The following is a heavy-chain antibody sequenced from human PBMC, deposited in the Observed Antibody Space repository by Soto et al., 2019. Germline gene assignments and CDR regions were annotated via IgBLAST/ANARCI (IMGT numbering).Heavy chain of an antibody. J-gene: IGHJ6*02. V-gene: IGHV1-18*01. CDR1: GYTFLNYD. CDR2: ISISKGKT. CDR3: PRNGYIGNFGLEV. Sequence: QVQLVQSGAEVKRPGASVKVSCKASGYTFLNYDVAWVRLAPGKGLEWMGWISISKGKTYYQQSLQGRVTMTTDTATSTTYMEVRSLSSADTAVYYCPRNGYIGNFGLEVLGQVTTVTVAS. D-gene: IGHD6-25*01.